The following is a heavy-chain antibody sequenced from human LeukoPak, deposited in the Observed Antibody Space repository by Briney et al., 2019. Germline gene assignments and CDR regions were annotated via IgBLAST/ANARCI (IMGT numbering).Heavy chain of an antibody. V-gene: IGHV4-38-2*02. CDR2: IYHSGST. J-gene: IGHJ6*03. Sequence: SETLSLTCAVSGYSISSGYYWGWIRQPPGKGLEWIGSIYHSGSTYYNPSLKSRVTISVDTSKNQFSLKLSSVTAADTAVYYCARDVTMVRGVLDMDVRGKGTTVTVSS. D-gene: IGHD3-10*01. CDR1: GYSISSGYY. CDR3: ARDVTMVRGVLDMDV.